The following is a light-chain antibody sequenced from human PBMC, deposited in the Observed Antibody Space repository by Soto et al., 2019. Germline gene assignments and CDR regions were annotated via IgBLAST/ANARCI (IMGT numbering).Light chain of an antibody. J-gene: IGKJ1*01. CDR2: DAS. V-gene: IGKV1-5*01. CDR3: QHMRT. Sequence: DIQMTQSPSTLSASIGDRVTITCRASQNINNWIAWYQQKPGKAPKFLIYDASTLESGVPSRFSGSGFGTEFSLTISSLQPDDFASYYCQHMRTFGQGTKVDIK. CDR1: QNINNW.